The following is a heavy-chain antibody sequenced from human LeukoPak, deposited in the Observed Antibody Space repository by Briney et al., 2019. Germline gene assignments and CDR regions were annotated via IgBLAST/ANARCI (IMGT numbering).Heavy chain of an antibody. D-gene: IGHD6-19*01. J-gene: IGHJ3*02. Sequence: GESLKISCKGSGYRFTSYWIGWVRQMPGKGLEWMGIIYPGDSDTRYSPSFQGQVTISADKSISTAYLQWSSLKASDTAMYYCARQAIIAVAGTHDAFDIWGQGTVVTVSS. V-gene: IGHV5-51*01. CDR3: ARQAIIAVAGTHDAFDI. CDR2: IYPGDSDT. CDR1: GYRFTSYW.